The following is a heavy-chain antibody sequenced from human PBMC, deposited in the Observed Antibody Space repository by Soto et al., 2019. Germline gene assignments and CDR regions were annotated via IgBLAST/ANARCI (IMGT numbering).Heavy chain of an antibody. V-gene: IGHV3-21*06. CDR3: ARSSGGSGKLWNYYGMDV. J-gene: IGHJ6*02. CDR1: GFTFSSYS. CDR2: ISSGSSYI. Sequence: LRLSCAASGFTFSSYSMNWVRQAPGKGLEWVSSISSGSSYIYYADSVKGRFTISRDNAKNSLYLQMNSLRAEDTAAYYCARSSGGSGKLWNYYGMDVWGQGTTVTVSS. D-gene: IGHD3-10*01.